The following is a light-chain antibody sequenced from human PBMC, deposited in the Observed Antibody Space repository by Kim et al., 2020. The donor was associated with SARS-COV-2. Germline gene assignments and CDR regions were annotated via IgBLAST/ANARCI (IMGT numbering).Light chain of an antibody. CDR3: QQYNSYPLT. CDR2: ESS. CDR1: QSISSW. V-gene: IGKV1-5*03. Sequence: DIQMTQSPSTLSASVGDRVTISCRASQSISSWLAWYQQKPGKAPNLLIYESSSLESGVPSRFSGSGSGTESTLTISSLQPDDFATYYCQQYNSYPLTFGGGTKVDIK. J-gene: IGKJ4*01.